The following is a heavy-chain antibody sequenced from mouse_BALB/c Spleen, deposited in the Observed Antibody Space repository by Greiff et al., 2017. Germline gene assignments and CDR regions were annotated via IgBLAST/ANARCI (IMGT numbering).Heavy chain of an antibody. Sequence: QVQLKESGAELVRPGSSVKISCKASGYAFSSYWMNWVQQRPGQGLEWIGQIYPGDGATNYNGKLKGKATLTADKSSSTSYMQLSILTSEDSAVYFCARRDGYWYFDVWGAGTTVTVSS. CDR3: ARRDGYWYFDV. V-gene: IGHV1-80*01. J-gene: IGHJ1*01. CDR1: GYAFSSYW. CDR2: IYPGDGAT. D-gene: IGHD2-3*01.